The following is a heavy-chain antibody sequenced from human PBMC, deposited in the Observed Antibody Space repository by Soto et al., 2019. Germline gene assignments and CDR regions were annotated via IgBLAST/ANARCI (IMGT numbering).Heavy chain of an antibody. Sequence: QVQLQESGPGLLKPSQTLTLTCSVSGGSISSATYYWSWIRQHPGKGLEWIGYIHHSGSTSYSPSLKSRVSMSVDTSQNQFSLKLTSVTAADAAVYYCVRESPPRPGVYYYYGVDVWGPGTTVTVSS. J-gene: IGHJ6*02. D-gene: IGHD1-1*01. V-gene: IGHV4-31*03. CDR3: VRESPPRPGVYYYYGVDV. CDR1: GGSISSATYY. CDR2: IHHSGST.